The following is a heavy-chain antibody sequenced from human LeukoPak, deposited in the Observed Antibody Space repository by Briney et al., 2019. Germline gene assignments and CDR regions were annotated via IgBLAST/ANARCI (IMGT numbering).Heavy chain of an antibody. CDR1: GFTFSSYW. D-gene: IGHD2-2*01. J-gene: IGHJ4*02. V-gene: IGHV3-7*01. CDR2: IKQDGSEK. CDR3: AREYCSSTSCYWDY. Sequence: PGGSLRLSCAASGFTFSSYWMSWVRQAPGKGLEWVANIKQDGSEKYYVDSVEGRFTISRDNAKNSLYLQMNSLRAEDTAVYYCAREYCSSTSCYWDYWGQGTLVTVSS.